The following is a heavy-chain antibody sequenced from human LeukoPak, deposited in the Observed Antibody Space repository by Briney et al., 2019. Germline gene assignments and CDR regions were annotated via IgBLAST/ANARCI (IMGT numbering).Heavy chain of an antibody. CDR2: ISYSGNT. V-gene: IGHV4-39*07. Sequence: SETLSLTCTVSGGSIISSDYHWGWVRQPPGKGLEWIGTISYSGNTNYNPSLRSRVTISIDTSKNQFSLKLSSVTAADTAVYYCATDWDCSGGSCYSPWGQGTLVTVSS. D-gene: IGHD2-15*01. J-gene: IGHJ5*02. CDR1: GGSIISSDYH. CDR3: ATDWDCSGGSCYSP.